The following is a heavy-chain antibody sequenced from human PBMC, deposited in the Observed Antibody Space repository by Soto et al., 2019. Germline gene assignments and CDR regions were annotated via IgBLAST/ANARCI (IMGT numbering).Heavy chain of an antibody. V-gene: IGHV3-9*01. Sequence: EVQVVESGGGLVQPGRSLRLSCAASGFTFDDYAMHWVRQGPGKGLEWVSGISWDSGATRYADSVKGRFTISRDNAKYSLYLQMNSLRAEDTALYYCVKDKDALITMMGDDAFDIWGQGTMVTVSS. CDR3: VKDKDALITMMGDDAFDI. CDR1: GFTFDDYA. D-gene: IGHD3-22*01. CDR2: ISWDSGAT. J-gene: IGHJ3*02.